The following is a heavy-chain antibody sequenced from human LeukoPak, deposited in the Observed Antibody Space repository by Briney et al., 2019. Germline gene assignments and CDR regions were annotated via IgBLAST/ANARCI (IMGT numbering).Heavy chain of an antibody. CDR1: GFTFSSYY. Sequence: GGSLRLSCAASGFTFSSYYIHWVRQAPGKGLVWVSRIDSDGNITTYADSVKGRFTISRDNAKNTLYLQMNSLRAEDTAVYYCARISYDSSGYYDYWGQGTLVTVSS. D-gene: IGHD3-22*01. V-gene: IGHV3-74*01. CDR3: ARISYDSSGYYDY. J-gene: IGHJ4*02. CDR2: IDSDGNIT.